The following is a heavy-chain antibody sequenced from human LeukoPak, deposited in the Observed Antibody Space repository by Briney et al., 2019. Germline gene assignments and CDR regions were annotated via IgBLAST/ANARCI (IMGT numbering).Heavy chain of an antibody. Sequence: SETLSLTCTVSGAPISNYYWSWIRQPAGKGLEWIGRVYTSGSTNYNPSFRSRVTMSVDKSKKQLSLKLTSVTAADTAVYYCAGRDQWGQGTRLTVPS. CDR1: GAPISNYY. CDR3: AGRDQ. V-gene: IGHV4-4*07. J-gene: IGHJ4*02. CDR2: VYTSGST. D-gene: IGHD2-2*01.